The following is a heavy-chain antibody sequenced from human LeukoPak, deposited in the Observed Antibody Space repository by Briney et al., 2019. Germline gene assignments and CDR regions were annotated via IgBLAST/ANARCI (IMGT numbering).Heavy chain of an antibody. Sequence: SETLSLTCTVSGGSISSYYWSWIRQPPGKGLEWIGYIYYSGSTNYNPSLKSRVTISVDTSKNQFSLKLSSVTAADTAVYYCAGGVAVADDFDYWGQGTLVTVSS. J-gene: IGHJ4*02. CDR3: AGGVAVADDFDY. CDR1: GGSISSYY. D-gene: IGHD6-19*01. CDR2: IYYSGST. V-gene: IGHV4-59*01.